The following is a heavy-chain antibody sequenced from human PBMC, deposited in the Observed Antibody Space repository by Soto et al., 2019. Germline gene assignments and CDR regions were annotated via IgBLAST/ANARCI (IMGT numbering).Heavy chain of an antibody. CDR3: ARDLGEVYAT. CDR1: GFTFSSST. D-gene: IGHD2-8*01. Sequence: EVQLVESGGGLVKPGGSLRLSCAGSGFTFSSSTMTWVRQAPGTGLERVSSISSSSSYIYQPDSLKGRFTISRDNAKNLAFLQMSSLRAEDTAVYYCARDLGEVYATWGQGTLVTVSS. J-gene: IGHJ5*02. V-gene: IGHV3-21*01. CDR2: ISSSSSYI.